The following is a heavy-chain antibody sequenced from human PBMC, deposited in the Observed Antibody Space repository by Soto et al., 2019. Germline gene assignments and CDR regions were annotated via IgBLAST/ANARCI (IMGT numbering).Heavy chain of an antibody. Sequence: QVQLVQSGAEVKKPGASVRVSCKASGYMFTNFGISWVRQAPGQGLEWMGWINPDNGNTKYAQNLQGRVTMTTDTSTTTADMELRALRSDDTAFYYCARNYGDYSDDYWGQGTLVTVSS. CDR2: INPDNGNT. CDR3: ARNYGDYSDDY. V-gene: IGHV1-18*01. CDR1: GYMFTNFG. J-gene: IGHJ4*02. D-gene: IGHD4-17*01.